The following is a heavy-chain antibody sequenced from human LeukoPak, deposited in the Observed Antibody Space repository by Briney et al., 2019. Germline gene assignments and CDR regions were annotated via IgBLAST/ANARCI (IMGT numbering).Heavy chain of an antibody. CDR3: AKYGPQDSGSSHFDY. Sequence: PGGSLRLSCAASRFSFSDYTMSWVRQLPGKGLEWVSAIRDSGSSTHYADSVKGRFTTSRDNSKNTLFLQMNSLRAEDTAIYYCAKYGPQDSGSSHFDYWGQGALVTVSS. CDR1: RFSFSDYT. J-gene: IGHJ4*02. V-gene: IGHV3-23*01. CDR2: IRDSGSST. D-gene: IGHD1-26*01.